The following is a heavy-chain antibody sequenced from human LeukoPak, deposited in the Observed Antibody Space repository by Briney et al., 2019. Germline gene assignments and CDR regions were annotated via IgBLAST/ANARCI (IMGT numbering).Heavy chain of an antibody. CDR3: AKDLWFGELSY. J-gene: IGHJ4*02. Sequence: GGSLRLSCAVSGFTLSDYLMYWVRQTPGKALEWVSAISGSGDSTYYADSVKGRFTISRDNTKNTLYLQMNSLRAEDTAVYYCAKDLWFGELSYWGQGTLVTVSS. D-gene: IGHD3-10*01. CDR1: GFTLSDYL. V-gene: IGHV3-23*01. CDR2: ISGSGDST.